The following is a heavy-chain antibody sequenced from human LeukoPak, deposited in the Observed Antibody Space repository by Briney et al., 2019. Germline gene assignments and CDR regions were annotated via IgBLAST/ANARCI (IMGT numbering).Heavy chain of an antibody. CDR2: INPNSGGT. CDR3: ARDRSGTAMVYRWSY. Sequence: ASVKVSCKASGGTFSSYAISWVRQAPGQGLEWMGWINPNSGGTNYAQKFQGRVTMTRDTSISTAYMELSRLRSDDTAVYYCARDRSGTAMVYRWSYWGQGTLVTVSS. D-gene: IGHD5-18*01. J-gene: IGHJ4*02. CDR1: GGTFSSYA. V-gene: IGHV1-2*02.